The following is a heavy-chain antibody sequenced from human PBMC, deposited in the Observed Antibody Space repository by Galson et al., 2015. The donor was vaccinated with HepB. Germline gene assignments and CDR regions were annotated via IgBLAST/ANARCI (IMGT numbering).Heavy chain of an antibody. Sequence: SLRLSCAASGFIFSTSSMHWVRQAPGKGLESVSGVHRTGYTYYAESVKGRFSISRDNSKSTLYLQMNSLRPEDTAVYFCVKDHDCGDWGQGALVTVSS. CDR3: VKDHDCGD. J-gene: IGHJ4*02. V-gene: IGHV3-64D*06. CDR2: VHRTGYT. D-gene: IGHD2-21*02. CDR1: GFIFSTSS.